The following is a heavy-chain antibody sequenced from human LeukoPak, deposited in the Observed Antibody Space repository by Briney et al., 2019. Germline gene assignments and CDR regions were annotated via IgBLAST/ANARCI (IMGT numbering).Heavy chain of an antibody. J-gene: IGHJ4*02. CDR3: VTKEPSTSGWSY. CDR2: IKEDGSEK. Sequence: PGGSLRLSCTASGFTFNRDWTAWVRQAPGKGLEWVANIKEDGSEKTYVDSVKGRFTISRDNAENSVYLQMNDLRAEDTGVYYCVTKEPSTSGWSYWGQGTLVTVSS. CDR1: GFTFNRDW. V-gene: IGHV3-7*01. D-gene: IGHD6-19*01.